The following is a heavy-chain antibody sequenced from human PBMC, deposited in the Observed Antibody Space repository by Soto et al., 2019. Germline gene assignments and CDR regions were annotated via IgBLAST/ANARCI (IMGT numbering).Heavy chain of an antibody. CDR1: GGSISSYY. V-gene: IGHV4-59*01. CDR3: ARDSRGVRFLYYYGMDV. D-gene: IGHD3-10*01. CDR2: IYYSGST. Sequence: SETLSLTCTVSGGSISSYYWSWIRQPPGKGLEWIGYIYYSGSTNYNPSLKSRVTISVDTSKNQFSLKLSSVTAADTAVYYCARDSRGVRFLYYYGMDVWGQGTTVTVSS. J-gene: IGHJ6*02.